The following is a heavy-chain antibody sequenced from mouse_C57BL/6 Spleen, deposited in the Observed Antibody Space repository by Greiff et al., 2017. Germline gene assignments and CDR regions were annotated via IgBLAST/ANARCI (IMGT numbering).Heavy chain of an antibody. J-gene: IGHJ2*01. CDR3: ARPAPLLRYYFDY. CDR1: GYTFTEYT. CDR2: FYPGSGSI. V-gene: IGHV1-62-2*01. D-gene: IGHD1-1*01. Sequence: VQLQQSGAELVKPGASVKLSCKASGYTFTEYTIHWVKQRSGQGLEWIGWFYPGSGSIKYNEKFKDKATLTANTSSSTVSMELSRLTSEDSAVYICARPAPLLRYYFDYWGQGTTLTVSS.